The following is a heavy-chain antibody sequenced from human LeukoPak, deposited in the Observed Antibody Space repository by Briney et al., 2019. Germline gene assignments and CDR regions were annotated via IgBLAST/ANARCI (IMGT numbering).Heavy chain of an antibody. J-gene: IGHJ4*02. CDR3: ARDDPSMIAALHY. CDR2: ISDSGATT. Sequence: GGSLRLSCAASGFTFSSYAMSWVRQAPGKGLEWVSVISDSGATTYYADSVKGRFTISRDNSKNTLYLQMSSLRAEDTAVYYCARDDPSMIAALHYWGQGTLVTVSS. D-gene: IGHD6-6*01. CDR1: GFTFSSYA. V-gene: IGHV3-23*01.